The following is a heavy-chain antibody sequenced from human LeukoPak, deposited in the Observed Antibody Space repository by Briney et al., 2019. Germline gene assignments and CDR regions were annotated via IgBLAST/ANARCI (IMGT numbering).Heavy chain of an antibody. Sequence: PGGSLRLSCEASGFIFRSYGMHWVRQAPGKGLEWVAVISSDGSKKYYGDFVQGRFTISRDNAKNTLFLEMSSLRAEDTAIYYCASVDRESQPASIRARYYGMDVWGQGTTATVSS. D-gene: IGHD2-2*01. V-gene: IGHV3-30*03. CDR3: ASVDRESQPASIRARYYGMDV. CDR1: GFIFRSYG. J-gene: IGHJ6*02. CDR2: ISSDGSKK.